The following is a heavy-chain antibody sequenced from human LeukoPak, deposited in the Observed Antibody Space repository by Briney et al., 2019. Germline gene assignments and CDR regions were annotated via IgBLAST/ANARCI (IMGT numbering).Heavy chain of an antibody. D-gene: IGHD5-24*01. Sequence: GGSLRLSCAASGFTFSKYAMSWVRQAPGKGLEWVSAISGSGASTFYADSVKGRFTISRDNSKNTLYLQMNGLRAEDTAVYYCAKDLGGDGYNWFDPWGQGTLVTVSS. CDR3: AKDLGGDGYNWFDP. J-gene: IGHJ5*02. CDR1: GFTFSKYA. V-gene: IGHV3-23*01. CDR2: ISGSGAST.